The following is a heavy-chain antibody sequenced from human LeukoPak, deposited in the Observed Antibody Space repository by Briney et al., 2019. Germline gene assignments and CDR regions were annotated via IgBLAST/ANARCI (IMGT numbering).Heavy chain of an antibody. V-gene: IGHV1-2*02. CDR2: INPNSGGT. CDR3: ARLGCTNGVCYLFDY. CDR1: GYTFTGYY. J-gene: IGHJ4*02. Sequence: ASVKVSCKASGYTFTGYYMHWVRQAPGQGLEWMGWINPNSGGTNYAQKFQGRVTMTRDTSISTAYMELSRLRSDGTAVYYCARLGCTNGVCYLFDYWGQGTLVTVSS. D-gene: IGHD2-8*01.